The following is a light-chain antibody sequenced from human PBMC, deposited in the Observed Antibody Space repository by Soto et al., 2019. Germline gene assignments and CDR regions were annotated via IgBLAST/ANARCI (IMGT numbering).Light chain of an antibody. CDR2: DDN. V-gene: IGLV1-51*01. CDR3: GSWDSSLSAYV. Sequence: QSVMTQPPSVSADPGQKGTISCSGSSSNIGGNSVSWYQQLPGTAPKLLIYDDNKRPSGIPDRFSGSKSGTSATLGITGFQTGDEADYYCGSWDSSLSAYVFGTGTKLTVL. CDR1: SSNIGGNS. J-gene: IGLJ1*01.